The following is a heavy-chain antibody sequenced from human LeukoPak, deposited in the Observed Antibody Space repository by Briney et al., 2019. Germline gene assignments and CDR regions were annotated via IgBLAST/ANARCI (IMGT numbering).Heavy chain of an antibody. CDR1: GFTFSSYS. CDR3: ARDPVDIVAPPYYYYGMDV. CDR2: ISSSSSYI. D-gene: IGHD5-12*01. Sequence: PGGSLRLSCAASGFTFSSYSMNWVRQAPGKGLEWVSSISSSSSYIYYADSVKGRFTISRDNAKNSLYLQMNSLRAEDTAVYYCARDPVDIVAPPYYYYGMDVWGQGTTVTVSS. J-gene: IGHJ6*02. V-gene: IGHV3-21*01.